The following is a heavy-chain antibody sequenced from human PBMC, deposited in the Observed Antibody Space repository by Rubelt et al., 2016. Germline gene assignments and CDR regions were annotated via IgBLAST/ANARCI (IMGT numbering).Heavy chain of an antibody. CDR1: GFTFSSYA. V-gene: IGHV3-30*04. J-gene: IGHJ4*02. Sequence: FGGGVVQPGRSLRLSCAASGFTFSSYAMHWVRQAPGKGLEWVAVISYDGSNKYYADSVKGRFTISRDNSKNTLYLQMNSLRAEDTAVYYCASCRGYYGSGFDYWGQGTLVTVSS. CDR2: ISYDGSNK. D-gene: IGHD3-10*01. CDR3: ASCRGYYGSGFDY.